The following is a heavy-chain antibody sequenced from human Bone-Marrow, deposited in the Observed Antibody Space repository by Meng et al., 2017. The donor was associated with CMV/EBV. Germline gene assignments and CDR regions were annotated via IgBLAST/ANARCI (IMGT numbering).Heavy chain of an antibody. Sequence: GESLKISCTASGFTVGSSYMSWIRQSPGKGLEWVSTIYSRGGTYYTDSVKGRFTISRDNSKNTLYLQMNSLRAEDTAVYYCAKDFPGRNRVFDGHYGMDVWGQGTTVTVSS. D-gene: IGHD2-8*01. CDR1: GFTVGSSY. CDR2: IYSRGGT. CDR3: AKDFPGRNRVFDGHYGMDV. J-gene: IGHJ6*01. V-gene: IGHV3-66*03.